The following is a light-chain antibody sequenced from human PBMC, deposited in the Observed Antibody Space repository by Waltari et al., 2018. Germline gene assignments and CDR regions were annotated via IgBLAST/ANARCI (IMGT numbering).Light chain of an antibody. CDR2: DDS. CDR1: NIGSKS. Sequence: SYVLTQPPSVSVAPGKTARISCGGNNIGSKSVHWYQQKPGQAPVLAIYDDSDRPSGIPGRFYGSNSGNTATLTISRVEAGDEADYYCQVWDSSTHHVVFGGVTKLTVL. CDR3: QVWDSSTHHVV. J-gene: IGLJ2*01. V-gene: IGLV3-21*04.